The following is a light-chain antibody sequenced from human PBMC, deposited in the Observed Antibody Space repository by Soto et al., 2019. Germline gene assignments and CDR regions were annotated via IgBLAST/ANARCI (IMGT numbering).Light chain of an antibody. CDR1: QRVSSN. CDR2: GAS. J-gene: IGKJ1*01. V-gene: IGKV3-15*01. CDR3: QQYNNLPRE. Sequence: ELVRTQSPATLSVSPGERATLSCRASQRVSSNLACYQQNPCQAPRPLIYGASTRATGIPARFSGSGSGTECTRTIRSLQSEGFAVYYCQQYNNLPREFGQGTQVDIQ.